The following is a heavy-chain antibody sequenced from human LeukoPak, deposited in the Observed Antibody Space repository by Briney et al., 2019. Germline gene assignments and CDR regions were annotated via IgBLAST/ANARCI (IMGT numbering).Heavy chain of an antibody. V-gene: IGHV1-2*02. CDR2: INPNSGGT. D-gene: IGHD6-13*01. CDR3: ASPGMTAAGTKAFDI. CDR1: GYTFTGYY. J-gene: IGHJ3*02. Sequence: ASMRVSCKASGYTFTGYYMHWVRQAPGQGLEWMGWINPNSGGTNYAQKFQGRVTMTRDTSISTAYMELSRLRSDDTAVYYCASPGMTAAGTKAFDIWGQGTMVTVSS.